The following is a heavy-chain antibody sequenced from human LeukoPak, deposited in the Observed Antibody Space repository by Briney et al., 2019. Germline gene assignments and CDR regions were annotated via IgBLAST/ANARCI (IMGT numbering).Heavy chain of an antibody. CDR2: INPNSGYT. D-gene: IGHD1-1*01. V-gene: IGHV1-2*02. J-gene: IGHJ4*02. Sequence: ASVKVSCKASGYTFTYYYLHWVRQAPGQGLEWMGWINPNSGYTKYAQKFQGRVTVTRDTSITTAYMELISLKSDDSAIYYCARDFWNGQAPGDDWGQGTLVTVSS. CDR1: GYTFTYYY. CDR3: ARDFWNGQAPGDD.